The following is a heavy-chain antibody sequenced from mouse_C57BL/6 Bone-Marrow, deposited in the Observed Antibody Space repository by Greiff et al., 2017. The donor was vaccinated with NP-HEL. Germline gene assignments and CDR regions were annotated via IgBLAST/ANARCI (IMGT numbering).Heavy chain of an antibody. CDR2: IYPNSGGT. CDR3: AGDDYGSRGGDCDV. J-gene: IGHJ1*03. CDR1: GYTFTSYW. D-gene: IGHD1-1*01. V-gene: IGHV1-72*01. Sequence: QVQLQQPGADLVKPGASVKLSCKASGYTFTSYWMHWVKQRPGRGLEWIGRIYPNSGGTKFNEKFKTTATLTVDKSSSTAYMPLSSLTSEDSAVYDGAGDDYGSRGGDCDVGGRGKAVTVTA.